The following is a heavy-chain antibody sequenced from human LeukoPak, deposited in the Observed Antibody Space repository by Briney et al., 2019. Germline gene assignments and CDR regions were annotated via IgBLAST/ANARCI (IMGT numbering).Heavy chain of an antibody. CDR2: IIPILGIA. Sequence: GASVKVSCKASGGTFSSYAISWVRQAPGQGLEWMGRIIPILGIANYAQKFQGRVTITADKSTNTAYMELSSLRSEDTAVYYCARDAPRWAVAVYFDYWGQGTLVTVSS. CDR3: ARDAPRWAVAVYFDY. D-gene: IGHD6-19*01. V-gene: IGHV1-69*04. J-gene: IGHJ4*02. CDR1: GGTFSSYA.